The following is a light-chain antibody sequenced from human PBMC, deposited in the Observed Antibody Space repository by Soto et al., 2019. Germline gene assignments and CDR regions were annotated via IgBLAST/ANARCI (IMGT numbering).Light chain of an antibody. CDR3: LLSYSGARPYV. CDR2: DTS. Sequence: QAVVTQAPSLTVCPGGTVTLTCGSSTGAVTSGHYPYWFQQKPGQAPRTLIYDTSNKHSWTPARFSGSLLGGKAALTLSGAQPEDEAEYYCLLSYSGARPYVFGTGTKVTVL. CDR1: TGAVTSGHY. V-gene: IGLV7-46*01. J-gene: IGLJ1*01.